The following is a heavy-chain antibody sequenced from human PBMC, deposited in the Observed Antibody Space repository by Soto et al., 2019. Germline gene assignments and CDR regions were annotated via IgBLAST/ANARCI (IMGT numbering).Heavy chain of an antibody. CDR3: AKEWSDARTREKCGLVDY. CDR1: GFTFSSYA. CDR2: IRASGTST. J-gene: IGHJ4*02. V-gene: IGHV3-23*01. Sequence: EVQLLESGGGLVQPGGSLRLSCAASGFTFSSYAMAWVRQAPGKGLEWVSTIRASGTSTYYADSVGGRFSISRDNSKNTLYLQMNSLRAEDTAVYYCAKEWSDARTREKCGLVDYWGQGALVTVSS. D-gene: IGHD2-8*01.